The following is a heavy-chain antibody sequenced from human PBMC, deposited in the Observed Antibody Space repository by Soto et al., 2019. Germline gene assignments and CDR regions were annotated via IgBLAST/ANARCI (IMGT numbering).Heavy chain of an antibody. J-gene: IGHJ5*02. V-gene: IGHV4-30-4*01. CDR2: IYYTVSE. D-gene: IGHD5-18*01. CDR3: ASVISDTAKVYCDP. CDR1: GRSITSGDFY. Sequence: QVQLQESGPGLVRPSQTLSLTCSVSGRSITSGDFYWSWIRQPPGKGLEWIGYIYYTVSEYYNPSLQSQCTMSYATSKKQFSLKVTSVTAAAAAVDYCASVISDTAKVYCDPWCQGLLVNVSS.